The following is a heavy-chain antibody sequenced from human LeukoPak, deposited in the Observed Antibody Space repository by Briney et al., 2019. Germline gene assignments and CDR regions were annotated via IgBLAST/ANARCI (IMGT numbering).Heavy chain of an antibody. V-gene: IGHV3-74*01. CDR1: GFTFSSYW. CDR2: INSDESSR. CDR3: ARGVRGYCTNGVCYYFDY. D-gene: IGHD2-8*01. J-gene: IGHJ4*02. Sequence: GGSLRLSCAASGFTFSSYWMHWVRQVPGKGLVWVSRINSDESSRGYADSVKGRFTISRDNAKNTLYLQMNSLRAEDTAVYYCARGVRGYCTNGVCYYFDYWGQGTLVTVSS.